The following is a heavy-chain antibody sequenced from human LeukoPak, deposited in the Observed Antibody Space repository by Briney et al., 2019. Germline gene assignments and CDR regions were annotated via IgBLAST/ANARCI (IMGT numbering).Heavy chain of an antibody. CDR1: GFTFNNYW. CDR3: ARDKRELPPGDDAFDI. J-gene: IGHJ3*02. V-gene: IGHV3-7*01. D-gene: IGHD1-26*01. CDR2: LKQDGSEK. Sequence: GGSLRLSCAASGFTFNNYWIHWVRHAPGKGLVWVANLKQDGSEKYYVDSVKGRFTISRDNAKNSLYLQMNSLRAEDTAVYYCARDKRELPPGDDAFDIWGQGTMVTVSS.